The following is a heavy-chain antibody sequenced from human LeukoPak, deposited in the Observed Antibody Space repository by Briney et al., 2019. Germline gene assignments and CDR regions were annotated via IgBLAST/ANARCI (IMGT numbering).Heavy chain of an antibody. Sequence: SETLSLTCTVSGGSISSNSYYWGWIRQPPGKGLEWIGSIYYSGSTYYNPSLKSRVTISVDTSKNQFSLKLSSVTAADTAVYYCASGRIAAFNWFDPWGQGTLVTVSS. CDR3: ASGRIAAFNWFDP. J-gene: IGHJ5*02. D-gene: IGHD6-13*01. CDR2: IYYSGST. CDR1: GGSISSNSYY. V-gene: IGHV4-39*01.